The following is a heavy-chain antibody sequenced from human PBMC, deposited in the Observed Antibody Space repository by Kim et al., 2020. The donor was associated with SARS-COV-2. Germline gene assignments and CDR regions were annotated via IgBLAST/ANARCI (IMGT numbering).Heavy chain of an antibody. V-gene: IGHV4-39*01. CDR1: GGSVSSSSYY. D-gene: IGHD2-21*02. CDR2: IYYSGST. J-gene: IGHJ4*01. CDR3: ARRVVVTAEDYFDY. Sequence: SETLSLTCTVSGGSVSSSSYYWGWIRQPPGKGREWIGSIYYSGSTYYNPSLKRRVTITVDTSKNQFSLKLSSVTAADTAIYYCARRVVVTAEDYFDYWG.